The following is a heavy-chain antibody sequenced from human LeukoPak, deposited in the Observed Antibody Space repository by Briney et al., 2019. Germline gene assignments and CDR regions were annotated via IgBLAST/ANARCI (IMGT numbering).Heavy chain of an antibody. CDR1: GFTFSDYY. V-gene: IGHV3-66*01. Sequence: GGSLRLSCAASGFTFSDYYMSWVRQAPGKGLEWVSVIYSGGSTYYADSVKGRFTISRDNSKNTLYLQMNSLRAEDTAVYYCARAGGTGTTELRYWGQGTLVTVSS. D-gene: IGHD1-7*01. J-gene: IGHJ4*02. CDR3: ARAGGTGTTELRY. CDR2: IYSGGST.